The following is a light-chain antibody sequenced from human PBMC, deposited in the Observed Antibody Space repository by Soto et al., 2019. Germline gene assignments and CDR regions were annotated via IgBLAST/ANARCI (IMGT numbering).Light chain of an antibody. Sequence: IVRTQSPATLSVSPVVRATLPCRASQSISDTLAWYQQKPGQAPRLLIHGASTRATGFPARFSGSGSGTDFTLTISSLQPDDFATYYCQQYTTYSRTFCQGTKVEI. J-gene: IGKJ1*01. CDR2: GAS. CDR3: QQYTTYSRT. V-gene: IGKV3-15*01. CDR1: QSISDT.